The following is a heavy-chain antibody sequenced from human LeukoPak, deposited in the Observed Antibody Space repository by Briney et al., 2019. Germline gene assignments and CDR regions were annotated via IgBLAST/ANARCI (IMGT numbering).Heavy chain of an antibody. J-gene: IGHJ6*02. CDR3: ARGDCSSTSCYLHSDYYGMDV. CDR2: IYYSGST. CDR1: GGSISSSSYY. V-gene: IGHV4-39*07. D-gene: IGHD2-2*01. Sequence: SETLSLTCTVSGGSISSSSYYWGWIRQPPGKGLEWIGSIYYSGSTYYNPSLKSRVTISVDTSKNQFSLKLSSVTAADTAVYYCARGDCSSTSCYLHSDYYGMDVWGQGTTVTVSS.